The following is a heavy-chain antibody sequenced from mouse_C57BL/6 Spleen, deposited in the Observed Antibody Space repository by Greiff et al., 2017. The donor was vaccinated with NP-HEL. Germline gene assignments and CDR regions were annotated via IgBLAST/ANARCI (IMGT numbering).Heavy chain of an antibody. Sequence: DVQLQESGPGLVKPSQSLSLTCSVTGYSITSGYYWNWIRQFPGNKLEWMGYISYDGSNNYNPSLKNRISITRDTSKNQFFLKLNSVTTEDTATYYCASLYYGSYWYFDVWGTGTTVTVSS. CDR1: GYSITSGYY. CDR3: ASLYYGSYWYFDV. D-gene: IGHD1-1*01. J-gene: IGHJ1*03. V-gene: IGHV3-6*01. CDR2: ISYDGSN.